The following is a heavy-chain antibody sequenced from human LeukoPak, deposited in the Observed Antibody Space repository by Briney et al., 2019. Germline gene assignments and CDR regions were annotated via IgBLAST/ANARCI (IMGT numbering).Heavy chain of an antibody. V-gene: IGHV3-9*01. D-gene: IGHD3-3*01. Sequence: GGSLRLSCAASGFTFDDYAMHWVRQAPGKGLEWVSGISWNSGSIGYADSAKGRFTMSRDNAKNSLYLQMNSLRAEDTAVYYCTVLRFLEWAGGWFDSWGQGTLVTVSS. J-gene: IGHJ5*01. CDR1: GFTFDDYA. CDR2: ISWNSGSI. CDR3: TVLRFLEWAGGWFDS.